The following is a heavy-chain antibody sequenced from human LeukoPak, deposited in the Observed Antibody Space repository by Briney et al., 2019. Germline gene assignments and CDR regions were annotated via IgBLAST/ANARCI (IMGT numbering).Heavy chain of an antibody. CDR2: INPNTGAT. V-gene: IGHV1-2*02. CDR3: ARDRVGSGWPRPYYFEV. Sequence: ASVKVSCKTSGYTFTDYYIHWVRQAPGQGLEWMGWINPNTGATHSAQKFQGRITMTRDTSISTAYMDLSRLRSDDTAVYYCARDRVGSGWPRPYYFEVWGQGTLVTVSS. D-gene: IGHD6-19*01. J-gene: IGHJ4*02. CDR1: GYTFTDYY.